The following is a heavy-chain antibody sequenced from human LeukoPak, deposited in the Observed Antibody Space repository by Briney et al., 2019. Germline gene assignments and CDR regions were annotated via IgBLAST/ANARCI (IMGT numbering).Heavy chain of an antibody. V-gene: IGHV2-5*02. Sequence: GPTLVNPPQTLTLTCTFSGFSLSTSGVGVGWIRQPPGKALEWLALIYWDDDKRYSPSLKSRLTITKDTSKNQVVLTMTNMDPVDTATYYCAHRHEIAVADDWFDPWGQGTLVTVSS. CDR1: GFSLSTSGVG. J-gene: IGHJ5*02. CDR2: IYWDDDK. CDR3: AHRHEIAVADDWFDP. D-gene: IGHD6-19*01.